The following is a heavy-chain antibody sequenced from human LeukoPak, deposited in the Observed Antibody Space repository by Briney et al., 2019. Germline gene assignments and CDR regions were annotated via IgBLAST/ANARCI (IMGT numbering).Heavy chain of an antibody. V-gene: IGHV3-48*04. CDR3: ARDIYSGYDQSRDY. CDR2: ISSSSSTI. D-gene: IGHD5-12*01. Sequence: PGGSLRLSCAASGFTFSSYSMNWVRQAPGKGLEWVSYISSSSSTIYYADSVKGRFTISRDNAKNSLYLQMNSLRAEDTAVYYCARDIYSGYDQSRDYWGQGTLVTVSS. J-gene: IGHJ4*02. CDR1: GFTFSSYS.